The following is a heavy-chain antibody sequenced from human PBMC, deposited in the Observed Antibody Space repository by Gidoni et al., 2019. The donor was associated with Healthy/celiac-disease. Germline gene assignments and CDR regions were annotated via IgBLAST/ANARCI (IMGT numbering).Heavy chain of an antibody. V-gene: IGHV3-21*01. CDR1: GFTFRSYS. CDR2: ISSSSSYR. D-gene: IGHD2-21*02. CDR3: ARAQRCGGDCSS. J-gene: IGHJ4*02. Sequence: EVKLVESGGGLVKPGGYLRLACAALGFTFRSYSMNWVRQAPGKGLEWGSSISSSSSYRYYADSVKCRFTISRDNAKNSLYLQMNSLRAEDTAVYYCARAQRCGGDCSSWGQGTLVTVSS.